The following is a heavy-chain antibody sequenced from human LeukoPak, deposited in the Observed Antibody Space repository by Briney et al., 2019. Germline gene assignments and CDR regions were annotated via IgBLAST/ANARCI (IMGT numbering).Heavy chain of an antibody. CDR2: VSYTGST. CDR3: ARASTVTAWSLGY. CDR1: GGSISNYH. V-gene: IGHV4-59*01. Sequence: SETLSLTCIVSGGSISNYHWSWIRQPPGKGLEWIGYVSYTGSTNCNPSLKSRVTMSVDTSKNQFSLNLSSVTAADTAMYYCARASTVTAWSLGYWGQGILVTVSS. J-gene: IGHJ4*02. D-gene: IGHD4-17*01.